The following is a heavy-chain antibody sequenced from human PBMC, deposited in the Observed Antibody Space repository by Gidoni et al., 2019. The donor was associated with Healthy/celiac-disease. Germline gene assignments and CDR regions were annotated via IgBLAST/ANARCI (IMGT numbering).Heavy chain of an antibody. CDR3: ARTLDYYDSSGYYSILDY. CDR2: IYYSGST. CDR1: GGSISSGGYY. Sequence: QVQLQESGPGLVKPSQTLSLTCTVSGGSISSGGYYWSWIRQHPGKGLEWIGYIYYSGSTYYNPSLKSRVTISVDTSKNQFSLKLSSVTAADTAVYYCARTLDYYDSSGYYSILDYWGQGTLVTVSS. J-gene: IGHJ4*02. V-gene: IGHV4-31*03. D-gene: IGHD3-22*01.